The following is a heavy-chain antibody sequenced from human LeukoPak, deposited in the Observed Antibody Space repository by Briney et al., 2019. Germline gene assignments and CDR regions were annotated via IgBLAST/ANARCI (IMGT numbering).Heavy chain of an antibody. CDR1: GFTFDDYG. CDR3: ARDLRPRGRYYMDV. J-gene: IGHJ6*03. Sequence: GGSLRLSCAASGFTFDDYGMSWVRQAPGKGLEWVSGINWNGGSTGYADSEKGRFTISRDTAKNSLYLQMNSLRAEDTALYYCARDLRPRGRYYMDVWGKGTTVTVSS. CDR2: INWNGGST. D-gene: IGHD5-12*01. V-gene: IGHV3-20*04.